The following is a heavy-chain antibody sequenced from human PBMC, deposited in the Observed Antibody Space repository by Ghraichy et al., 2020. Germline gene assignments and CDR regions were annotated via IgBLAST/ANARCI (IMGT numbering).Heavy chain of an antibody. D-gene: IGHD5-18*01. CDR2: ISSSSSTI. CDR1: GFTFSSYS. J-gene: IGHJ6*03. V-gene: IGHV3-48*02. Sequence: GGSLRLSCAASGFTFSSYSMNWVRQAPGKGLEWVSYISSSSSTIYYADSVKGRFTISRDNAKNSLYLQMNSLRDEDTAVYYCARADEWPLYSYGYMDYYYYMDVWGKGTTVTVSS. CDR3: ARADEWPLYSYGYMDYYYYMDV.